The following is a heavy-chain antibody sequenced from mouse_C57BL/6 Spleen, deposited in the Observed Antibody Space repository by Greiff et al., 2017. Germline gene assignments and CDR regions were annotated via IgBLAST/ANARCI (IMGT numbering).Heavy chain of an antibody. D-gene: IGHD1-1*01. CDR1: GYTFTSYW. J-gene: IGHJ2*01. CDR3: TRATFGSSYYFDY. CDR2: IDPSDSYT. V-gene: IGHV1-69*01. Sequence: QVQLQQPGAELVMPGASVKLSCKASGYTFTSYWMHWVKQRPGQGLEWIGEIDPSDSYTNYNQKFKGKSTLTVDKSSITAYMQLSSLTSEDSAVYYYTRATFGSSYYFDYWGQGTTLTVSS.